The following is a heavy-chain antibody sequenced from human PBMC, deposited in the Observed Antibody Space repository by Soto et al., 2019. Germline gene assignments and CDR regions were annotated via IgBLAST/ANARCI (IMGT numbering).Heavy chain of an antibody. CDR1: GFTFSSYA. CDR2: ISSNGGST. Sequence: GGSLRLSCSASGFTFSSYAMHWVRQAPGKGLEYVSAISSNGGSTYYADSVKGRFTISRDNSKNTLYLQMSSLRAEDTAVYYCVKGFQAGPRPAFDIWGQGTMVTVSS. CDR3: VKGFQAGPRPAFDI. J-gene: IGHJ3*02. D-gene: IGHD6-19*01. V-gene: IGHV3-64D*08.